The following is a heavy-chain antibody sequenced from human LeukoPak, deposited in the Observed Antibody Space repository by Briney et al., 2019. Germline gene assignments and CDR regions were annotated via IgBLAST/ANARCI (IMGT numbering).Heavy chain of an antibody. CDR3: ASTSVQGNGYYYYGMDV. CDR2: IYYSGST. CDR1: GGSISSYY. V-gene: IGHV4-59*08. Sequence: SETLSLTCTVSGGSISSYYWSWIRQPPGKGLEWIGYIYYSGSTNYNPSLKSRVTISVDTSKNQFSLKLSSVTAADTAVYYCASTSVQGNGYYYYGMDVWGQGTTVTVSS. J-gene: IGHJ6*02. D-gene: IGHD2-2*01.